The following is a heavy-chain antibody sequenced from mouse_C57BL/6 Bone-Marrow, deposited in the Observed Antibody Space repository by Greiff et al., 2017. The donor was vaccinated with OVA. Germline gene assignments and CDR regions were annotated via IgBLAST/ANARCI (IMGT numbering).Heavy chain of an antibody. CDR3: TRFYYYGSSYAY. CDR2: IDPEDGDT. V-gene: IGHV14-1*01. CDR1: GFNIKDYY. D-gene: IGHD1-1*01. J-gene: IGHJ3*01. Sequence: EVQLQQSGAELVRPGASVKLSCTASGFNIKDYYMHWVKQRPEQGLEWIGRIDPEDGDTEYAPKFQGKATMTADTSSNTAYLQLSSLTSEDTAVYYCTRFYYYGSSYAYWGQGTLVTVSA.